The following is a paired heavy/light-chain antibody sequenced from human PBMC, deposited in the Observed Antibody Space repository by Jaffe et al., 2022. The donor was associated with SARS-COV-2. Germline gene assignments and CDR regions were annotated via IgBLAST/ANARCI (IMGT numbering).Light chain of an antibody. Sequence: DIVMTQSPDSLAVSLGERATINCRSSQSVLYSSKNKNYLAWYQQKPGQPPKLLIYWASSRESGVPDRFSGSGSGTDFSLTISSLQAEDVAVYYCQQYYTVPYTFGQGTKLEIK. V-gene: IGKV4-1*01. J-gene: IGKJ2*01. CDR1: QSVLYSSKNKNY. CDR3: QQYYTVPYT. CDR2: WAS.
Heavy chain of an antibody. CDR1: GGSVSSGKYY. CDR2: ISYRGRT. V-gene: IGHV4-31*03. D-gene: IGHD3-10*01. Sequence: QVQLQESGPGLVKPSQTLSLTCTVSGGSVSSGKYYWNWIRQQPGKGLEWIGYISYRGRTDSNPSLESRLTISVDTSKNQFSLKLSSVAVADTAVYYCAGENDASGIGSFDYWGQGTLVTVSS. J-gene: IGHJ4*02. CDR3: AGENDASGIGSFDY.